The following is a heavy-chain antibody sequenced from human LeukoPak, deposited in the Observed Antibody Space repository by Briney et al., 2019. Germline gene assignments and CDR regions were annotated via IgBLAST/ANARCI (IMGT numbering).Heavy chain of an antibody. V-gene: IGHV4-39*01. CDR2: IYYSGNT. D-gene: IGHD4-17*01. CDR3: ARLHDYGDYYADY. CDR1: GDSIRSNSYY. J-gene: IGHJ4*02. Sequence: PSETLSLTCNVSGDSIRSNSYYWGWIRQPPGTGLEWLGDIYYSGNTKYTPSLKSRVTISVDTSKNQFSLKLSAVTAADTAVYYCARLHDYGDYYADYWGQGTLVTVSS.